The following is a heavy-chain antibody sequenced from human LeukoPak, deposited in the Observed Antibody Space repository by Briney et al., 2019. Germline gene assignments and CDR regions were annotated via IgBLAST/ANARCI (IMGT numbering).Heavy chain of an antibody. D-gene: IGHD3-22*01. V-gene: IGHV4-39*01. CDR3: ARLLDSSGDY. CDR2: IYYSGSS. CDR1: GGSISSSRYY. Sequence: SETLSLTCTVSGGSISSSRYYRGWIRQPPGKGLEWIGSIYYSGSSFYNPSLKSRVTLSVDTSTNQFSLNLNSATAADTAVYYCARLLDSSGDYWGQGTLVTVSS. J-gene: IGHJ4*02.